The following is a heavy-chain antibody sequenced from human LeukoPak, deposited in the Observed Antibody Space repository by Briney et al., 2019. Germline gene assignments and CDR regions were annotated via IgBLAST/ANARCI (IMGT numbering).Heavy chain of an antibody. V-gene: IGHV4-61*02. CDR3: ASEVGAKRNPDY. CDR2: IYTSGST. J-gene: IGHJ4*02. D-gene: IGHD1-26*01. Sequence: PSQTLSLTCTVSGGSISSGSYYWSWIRQPAGKGLEWIGRIYTSGSTNYNPSLKSRVTISVDTSKNQFSLKLSSVTAADTAVYYCASEVGAKRNPDYWGQGTLVTVSS. CDR1: GGSISSGSYY.